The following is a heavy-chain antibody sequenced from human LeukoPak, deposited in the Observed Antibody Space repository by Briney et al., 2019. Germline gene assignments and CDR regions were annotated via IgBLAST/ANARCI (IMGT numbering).Heavy chain of an antibody. CDR1: GFTFSSYG. Sequence: GGSLRLSCAVSGFTFSSYGMHWVRQAPGKGLEWVSGINWNGDNTGSADSVKGRFTISRDNAKNSLYLEMNSLRAEDTALYYCAATYSGNWEFDYWGQGTLVTVSS. CDR2: INWNGDNT. J-gene: IGHJ4*02. CDR3: AATYSGNWEFDY. V-gene: IGHV3-20*04. D-gene: IGHD1-26*01.